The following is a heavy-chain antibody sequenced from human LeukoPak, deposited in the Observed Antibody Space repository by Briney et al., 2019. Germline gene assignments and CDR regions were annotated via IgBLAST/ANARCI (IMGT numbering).Heavy chain of an antibody. D-gene: IGHD2-21*02. V-gene: IGHV1-3*01. J-gene: IGHJ6*02. CDR2: INAGNGNT. Sequence: ASVKVSCKASGYTFTSYAMHWVRQAPGQRLEWMGWINAGNGNTKYSQKFQGRVTVTRDTSASTAYMELSGLRSEDTAVYYCARSRAYCGGDCYSGGMDVWGQGTTVTVSS. CDR3: ARSRAYCGGDCYSGGMDV. CDR1: GYTFTSYA.